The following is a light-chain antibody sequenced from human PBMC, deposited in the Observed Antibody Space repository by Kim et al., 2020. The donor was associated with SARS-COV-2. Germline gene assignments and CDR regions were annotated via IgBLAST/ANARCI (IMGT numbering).Light chain of an antibody. V-gene: IGKV1-27*01. CDR3: QKYNSAPWT. Sequence: ASGGDRFTNTCRASQGISNNLALYQHKPGKVPTLLIFAASTLQSGVPSRFSGSGSGKDFTLTISSLQPEDFATYYCQKYNSAPWTFGQGTKVDIK. CDR2: AAS. J-gene: IGKJ1*01. CDR1: QGISNN.